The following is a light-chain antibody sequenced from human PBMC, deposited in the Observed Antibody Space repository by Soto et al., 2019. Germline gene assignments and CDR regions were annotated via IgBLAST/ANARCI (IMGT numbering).Light chain of an antibody. CDR3: QQYGSSRT. CDR2: GAS. Sequence: EIVLTQSPGTLSLSPGERATLSCRASQSVSSSYLAWYQQKPGQAPRLLIYGASSSATGIPDRFSGSGSGTDFTLTIGRLEPEYFAVYYCQQYGSSRTFGQGTKVEIK. J-gene: IGKJ1*01. V-gene: IGKV3-20*01. CDR1: QSVSSSY.